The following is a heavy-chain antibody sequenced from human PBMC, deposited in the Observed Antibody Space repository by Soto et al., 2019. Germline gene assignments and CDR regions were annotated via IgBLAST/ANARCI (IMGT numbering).Heavy chain of an antibody. J-gene: IGHJ4*02. CDR3: ARGDFDC. CDR2: FFAGGDT. Sequence: QPGGSLRLSCAASGITVTTEYMSWVRQAPGKGLEWVSIFFAGGDTYYADSVKGRFTISRDNPKNTLYLQMNSLRAEDTAVYFCARGDFDCWGQGTLVTVSS. CDR1: GITVTTEY. V-gene: IGHV3-53*01.